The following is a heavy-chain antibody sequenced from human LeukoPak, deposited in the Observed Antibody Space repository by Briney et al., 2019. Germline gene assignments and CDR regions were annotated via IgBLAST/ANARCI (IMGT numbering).Heavy chain of an antibody. CDR2: ISSSSSTI. Sequence: GGSLRLSCAASGFTFSSYSMNWVRQAPGKGLEWVSYISSSSSTIYYADSVKGRFTTSRDNAKNSLYLQMNSLRAEDTAVYYCAREGSSGWFDYWGQGTLVTVSS. CDR3: AREGSSGWFDY. D-gene: IGHD6-19*01. CDR1: GFTFSSYS. J-gene: IGHJ4*02. V-gene: IGHV3-48*01.